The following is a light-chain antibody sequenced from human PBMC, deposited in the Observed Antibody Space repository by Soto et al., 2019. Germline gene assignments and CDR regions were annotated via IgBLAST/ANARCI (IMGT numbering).Light chain of an antibody. CDR2: GAS. Sequence: EIVLTQSPGTLSLSPGERATLSCRASQSVSSSYLAWYQQKPGQAPRLLMYGASSRATGIPDRFSGSGSGTDFTLTISRLETEDFAVYYCQQYGRSPRTFGQGTKLEIK. V-gene: IGKV3-20*01. J-gene: IGKJ2*01. CDR1: QSVSSSY. CDR3: QQYGRSPRT.